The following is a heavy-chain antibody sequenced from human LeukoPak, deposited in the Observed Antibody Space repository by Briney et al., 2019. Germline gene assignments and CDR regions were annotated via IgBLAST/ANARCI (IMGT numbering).Heavy chain of an antibody. CDR3: ARTRSQAISAQYFDY. CDR1: GGSVSSYS. D-gene: IGHD2-2*02. V-gene: IGHV4-59*08. CDR2: FYYSGST. J-gene: IGHJ4*02. Sequence: PSETLSLTCTVSGGSVSSYSWSWVRQPPGKGLEWIGYFYYSGSTNYNPSLKSRVTISVDTSESQFSLNLTSVTAADTAVYYCARTRSQAISAQYFDYGGQGTLVTVS.